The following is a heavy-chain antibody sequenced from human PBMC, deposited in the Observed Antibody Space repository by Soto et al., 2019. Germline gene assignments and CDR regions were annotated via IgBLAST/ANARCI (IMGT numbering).Heavy chain of an antibody. CDR1: GFTFSSYA. D-gene: IGHD3-10*02. CDR2: ISYDGSNK. CDR3: AREPNYVYPRLDY. Sequence: ESGGGVVQPGRSLSLSCAASGFTFSSYAMHWVRQAPGKGLEWVAVISYDGSNKYYADSVKGRFTISRDNSKNTLYLQMNSLRAEDTAVYYCAREPNYVYPRLDYWGQGTLVTVSS. V-gene: IGHV3-30-3*01. J-gene: IGHJ4*02.